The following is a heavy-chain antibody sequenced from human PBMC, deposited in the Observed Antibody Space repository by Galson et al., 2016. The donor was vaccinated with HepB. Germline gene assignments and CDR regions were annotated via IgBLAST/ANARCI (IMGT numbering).Heavy chain of an antibody. CDR3: ARDPSGRYVPYTPYFDY. CDR1: GFTFSSYG. V-gene: IGHV3-30*19. CDR2: VSFDGSNK. D-gene: IGHD1-26*01. Sequence: SLRLSCAASGFTFSSYGMHWVRQAPGKGLEWVAVVSFDGSNKYYADSVKGRFTISRDNSKNTLYLQMNSLRAEDTAVYYCARDPSGRYVPYTPYFDYWGQGTLVTVSS. J-gene: IGHJ4*02.